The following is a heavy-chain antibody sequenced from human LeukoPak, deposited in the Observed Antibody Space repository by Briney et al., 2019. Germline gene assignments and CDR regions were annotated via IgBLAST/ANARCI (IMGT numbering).Heavy chain of an antibody. D-gene: IGHD6-19*01. CDR3: ARGGSGRYRHDAFHI. J-gene: IGHJ3*02. CDR1: GFTFSSYW. CDR2: INQDGSEK. Sequence: GGSLRLSCATSGFTFSSYWINWVRQAPGKGLEWVANINQDGSEKYYVDSVKGRFTISRDNAKNSLFLQMNSLRAEDTAVYYCARGGSGRYRHDAFHIWGQGTMVTVSS. V-gene: IGHV3-7*01.